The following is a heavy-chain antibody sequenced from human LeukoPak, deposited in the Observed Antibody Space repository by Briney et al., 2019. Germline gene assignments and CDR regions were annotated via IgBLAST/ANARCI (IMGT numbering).Heavy chain of an antibody. V-gene: IGHV4-59*01. D-gene: IGHD6-6*01. J-gene: IGHJ5*02. CDR1: GGSINNSY. Sequence: SETLSLTCTVSGGSINNSYCTSIRQPPGKGLEWVGHIYYSGSTNYSPSLKSRVTISVDTSKNQFSLKLSSVTAADTAVYYCARLSSLANIAARGRTWLDPWGQGSLVTVSS. CDR3: ARLSSLANIAARGRTWLDP. CDR2: IYYSGST.